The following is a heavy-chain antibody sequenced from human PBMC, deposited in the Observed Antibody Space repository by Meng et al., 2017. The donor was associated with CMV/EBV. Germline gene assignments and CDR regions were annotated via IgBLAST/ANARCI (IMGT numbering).Heavy chain of an antibody. CDR3: AKDGWDTAMPEGVNGMDV. Sequence: GESLKISCAASGFTFSSYGMHWVRQAPGKGLEWVAFIRYDGSNKYYADSVKGRFTISRDNSKNTLYLQMNSLRAEDTAVYYCAKDGWDTAMPEGVNGMDVWGQETTVTVSS. J-gene: IGHJ6*02. D-gene: IGHD5-18*01. CDR1: GFTFSSYG. V-gene: IGHV3-30*02. CDR2: IRYDGSNK.